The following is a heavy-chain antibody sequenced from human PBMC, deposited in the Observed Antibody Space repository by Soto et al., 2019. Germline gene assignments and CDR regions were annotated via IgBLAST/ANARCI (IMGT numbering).Heavy chain of an antibody. CDR2: IIPIFGTA. J-gene: IGHJ3*02. CDR3: AYYYDSSGYRWGAFDI. D-gene: IGHD3-22*01. V-gene: IGHV1-69*01. CDR1: GGTFSSYA. Sequence: QVQLVQSGAEVKKPGSSVKVSCKASGGTFSSYAISWVRQAPGQGLEWMGGIIPIFGTANYAQKFQGRVTITADESTSTAYMELSSLRSEDTAVYYCAYYYDSSGYRWGAFDIWGQGTMDTVSS.